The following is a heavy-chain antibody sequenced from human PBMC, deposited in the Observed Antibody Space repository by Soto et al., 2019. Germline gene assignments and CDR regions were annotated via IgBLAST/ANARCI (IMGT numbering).Heavy chain of an antibody. CDR3: ARDTFGGAYDFLH. V-gene: IGHV3-66*01. D-gene: IGHD3-3*01. CDR2: ISGGGST. J-gene: IGHJ4*02. CDR1: GFTVSSFY. Sequence: EVQLVESGGGLVQPGGSLRLSCAASGFTVSSFYMTWVRQAPGKGLQWVAVISGGGSTYDAASVMGRLAIDRDNSKNTLYLEMNSLRAEDTAVYYCARDTFGGAYDFLHGGQGTLVTVSS.